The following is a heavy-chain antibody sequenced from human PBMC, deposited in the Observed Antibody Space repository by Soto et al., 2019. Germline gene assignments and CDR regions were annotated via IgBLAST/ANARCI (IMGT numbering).Heavy chain of an antibody. CDR2: ISYDGSNK. CDR3: AARSRAYYYYYYMDV. CDR1: GFTFSSYG. J-gene: IGHJ6*03. D-gene: IGHD6-6*01. Sequence: QVQLVESGGGVVQPGRSLRLSCAASGFTFSSYGMHWVRQAPGKGLEWVAVISYDGSNKYYADSVKGRFTISRDNSKNTLYLQMNSLRAEDTAVYYCAARSRAYYYYYYMDVWGKGTTVTVSS. V-gene: IGHV3-30*03.